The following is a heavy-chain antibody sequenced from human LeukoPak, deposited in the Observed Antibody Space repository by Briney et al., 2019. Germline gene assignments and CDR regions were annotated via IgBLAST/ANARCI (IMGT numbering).Heavy chain of an antibody. Sequence: ASVKVSCKASGYTFTGYYMHWVRQAPGQGLEWMGWINPNSGGTNYAQKFQGRVTMTRDTSISTAYMELSRLRSDDTAVYYCARGGLCYYDSRNFDYWGQGTLVTVSS. CDR3: ARGGLCYYDSRNFDY. CDR2: INPNSGGT. J-gene: IGHJ4*02. V-gene: IGHV1-2*02. D-gene: IGHD3-22*01. CDR1: GYTFTGYY.